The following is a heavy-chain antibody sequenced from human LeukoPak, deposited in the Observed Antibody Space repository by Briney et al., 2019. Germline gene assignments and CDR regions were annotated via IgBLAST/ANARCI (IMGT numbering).Heavy chain of an antibody. CDR2: ISAYNGNT. D-gene: IGHD5-12*01. CDR3: ARVGINGVATYHYYYYYMDV. V-gene: IGHV1-18*01. CDR1: GYTFTSYG. J-gene: IGHJ6*03. Sequence: ASVKVSCKASGYTFTSYGISWVRQAPGQGLEWMGWISAYNGNTNYAQKLQGRVTMTTDTSTSTAYMELRSLRSVDTAVYYCARVGINGVATYHYYYYYMDVWGKGTTVTISS.